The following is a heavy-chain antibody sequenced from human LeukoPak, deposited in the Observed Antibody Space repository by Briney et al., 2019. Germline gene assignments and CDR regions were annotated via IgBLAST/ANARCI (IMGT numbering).Heavy chain of an antibody. CDR3: AATGAARGGY. CDR2: IWYDGSDK. V-gene: IGHV3-33*01. D-gene: IGHD2-8*02. J-gene: IGHJ4*02. Sequence: PGGSLRLSCAASRFTFSSYGMHWVRQAPGKGLEWVAVIWYDGSDKYYADSVKGRFTISRDNSKNTLYLQMNSLRAEDTAVYYCAATGAARGGYWGQGTLVTVSS. CDR1: RFTFSSYG.